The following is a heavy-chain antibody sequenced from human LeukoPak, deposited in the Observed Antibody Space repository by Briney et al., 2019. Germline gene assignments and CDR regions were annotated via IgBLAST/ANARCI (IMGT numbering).Heavy chain of an antibody. J-gene: IGHJ5*02. Sequence: GASVKVSCKASGGTFISYAISWVRQAPGQGLEWMGGIIPIFGTANYAQKFQGRVTITADESTSTAYMELSSLRSEDTAVYYCARDIPGGRWFDPWGQGTLVTVSS. CDR2: IIPIFGTA. D-gene: IGHD3-16*01. CDR3: ARDIPGGRWFDP. CDR1: GGTFISYA. V-gene: IGHV1-69*13.